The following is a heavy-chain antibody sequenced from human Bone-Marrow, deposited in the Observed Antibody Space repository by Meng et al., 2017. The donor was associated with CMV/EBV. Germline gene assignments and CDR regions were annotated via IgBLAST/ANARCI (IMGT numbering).Heavy chain of an antibody. CDR3: ARALQAYPTGYSSGWYPGY. J-gene: IGHJ6*02. V-gene: IGHV3-21*01. D-gene: IGHD6-19*01. CDR2: ISSSSSYI. Sequence: GESLKISCAASGFTFSSYSMNWVRQAPGKGLEWVSSISSSSSYIYYADSVKGRFTISRDNAKNSLYLQMNSLRAEDTAVYYCARALQAYPTGYSSGWYPGYWGQGTTVTVSS. CDR1: GFTFSSYS.